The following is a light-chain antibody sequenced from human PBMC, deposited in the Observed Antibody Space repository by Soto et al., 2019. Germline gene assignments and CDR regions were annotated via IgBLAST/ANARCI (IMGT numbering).Light chain of an antibody. CDR2: DAS. V-gene: IGKV3-20*01. CDR3: QHYGGSPPIT. J-gene: IGKJ5*01. CDR1: QIVSTTY. Sequence: DIVLTQSPCTLSWSPGERATLSWRTSQIVSTTYLAWYQQKPGRAPRLLIYDASTRATGIPDRFSGSWSGTDFTLTISRLEPEDFAVYYCQHYGGSPPITFGQGTRLEIK.